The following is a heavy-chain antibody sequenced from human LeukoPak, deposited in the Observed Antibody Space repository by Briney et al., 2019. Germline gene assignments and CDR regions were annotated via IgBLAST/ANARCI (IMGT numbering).Heavy chain of an antibody. Sequence: PGGSLRLSCAASGFTFSSYGMHWVRQAPGKGLEWVAVIWYDGSNKYYADSVKGRFTISRDNSKNTLYLQMNSLRAKDTAVYYCASLRVYGDYVDDYWGQGTLVTVSS. CDR3: ASLRVYGDYVDDY. CDR2: IWYDGSNK. D-gene: IGHD4-17*01. J-gene: IGHJ4*02. V-gene: IGHV3-33*01. CDR1: GFTFSSYG.